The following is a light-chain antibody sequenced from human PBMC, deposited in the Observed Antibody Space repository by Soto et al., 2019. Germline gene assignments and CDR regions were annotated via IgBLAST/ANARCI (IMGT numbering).Light chain of an antibody. CDR2: RND. CDR1: GSNIGSNY. CDR3: AAWDDSLSGPV. J-gene: IGLJ2*01. V-gene: IGLV1-47*01. Sequence: QLVLTQPPSASGTPGQRVTISCSGSGSNIGSNYVYWYQQLPGTAPKLLISRNDERPSGVPDRFSGSKSGTSGSLVISGLRSEDEADYYCAAWDDSLSGPVFGGGTKLTVL.